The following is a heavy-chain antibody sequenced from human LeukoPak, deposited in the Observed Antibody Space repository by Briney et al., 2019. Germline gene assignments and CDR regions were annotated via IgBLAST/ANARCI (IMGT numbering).Heavy chain of an antibody. CDR1: GGSISGGDYY. Sequence: SETLSLTCTVSGGSISGGDYYWSWIRQTPGKGLEWIGYIYYSGIAYYNPSLRSRVTISRDTSKNQFSLRLSSVTAADTAVYYCARDADLGSEVWGPGTLVTVSS. D-gene: IGHD3-10*01. J-gene: IGHJ4*02. CDR3: ARDADLGSEV. CDR2: IYYSGIA. V-gene: IGHV4-30-4*01.